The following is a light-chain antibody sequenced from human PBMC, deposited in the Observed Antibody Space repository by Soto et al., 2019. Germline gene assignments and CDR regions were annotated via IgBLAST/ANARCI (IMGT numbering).Light chain of an antibody. CDR1: SDSVSTTYY. CDR3: ALYMDSGISV. CDR2: NTN. V-gene: IGLV8-61*01. Sequence: QTVVTQEPSFSVSPGGTVTLTCGLISDSVSTTYYPSWYQQTPGQAPRTLIYNTNTRSSGVPDRFSGSILGNKAALTITGAQADDESDYYCALYMDSGISVFGGGTKVTVL. J-gene: IGLJ3*02.